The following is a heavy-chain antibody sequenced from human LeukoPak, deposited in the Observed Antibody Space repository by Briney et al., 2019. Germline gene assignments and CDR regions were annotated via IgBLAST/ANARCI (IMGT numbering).Heavy chain of an antibody. V-gene: IGHV3-33*06. CDR1: GFTFSSYG. Sequence: GGSLRLSCAASGFTFSSYGMHWVRQAPGKGLEWVAVIWYDGSNKYYADSVKGRFTISRDNSKNTLYLQMNSLRAEDMAVYYCAKDPGDVDTAMMFDYWGQGTLVTVSS. J-gene: IGHJ4*02. CDR3: AKDPGDVDTAMMFDY. CDR2: IWYDGSNK. D-gene: IGHD5-18*01.